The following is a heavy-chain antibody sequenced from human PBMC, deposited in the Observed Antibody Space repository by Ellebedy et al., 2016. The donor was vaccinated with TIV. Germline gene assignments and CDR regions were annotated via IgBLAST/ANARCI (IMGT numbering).Heavy chain of an antibody. Sequence: PGGSLRLSCAASGFDVSSSFMSWVRLAPGKGLGWVSIVYKDGGTNYTDSVMGRFTVSRDTSENTLYLKMDSLRAEATAVYYCARDPAGGGAYGDNWFDAWGQGTLVTVSS. V-gene: IGHV3-66*01. CDR1: GFDVSSSF. J-gene: IGHJ5*02. D-gene: IGHD4-17*01. CDR3: ARDPAGGGAYGDNWFDA. CDR2: VYKDGGT.